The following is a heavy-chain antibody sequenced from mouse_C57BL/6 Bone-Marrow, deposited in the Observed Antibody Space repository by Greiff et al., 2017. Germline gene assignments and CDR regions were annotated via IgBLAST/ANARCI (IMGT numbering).Heavy chain of an antibody. CDR1: GFTFNTYA. D-gene: IGHD1-2*01. CDR2: ISRKSSNSAT. CDR3: VRGVRRFAY. V-gene: IGHV10-3*01. J-gene: IGHJ3*01. Sequence: EVQLQESGGGLVQPKGSLKLSCAASGFTFNTYAMHWVRQAPGKGLEWVARISRKSSNSATYYADSVKDRFTISRDDTQSKLYLQMNNLKTEDTAMYYCVRGVRRFAYWGQGTLVTVSA.